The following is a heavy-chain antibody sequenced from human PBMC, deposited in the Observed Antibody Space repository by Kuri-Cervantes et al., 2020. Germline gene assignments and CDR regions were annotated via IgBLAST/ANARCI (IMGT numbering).Heavy chain of an antibody. CDR1: GFTFSSYG. CDR2: ISSSATYI. J-gene: IGHJ5*02. V-gene: IGHV3-21*01. CDR3: ARDPHSFNWFDP. Sequence: GGSLRLSCAASGFTFSSYGMNWVRQAPGKGLEWVSSISSSATYIYYAASVKGRFTISRDNARNSLYLQMNSLRAEDTAVYYCARDPHSFNWFDPWGQGTLVTVSS.